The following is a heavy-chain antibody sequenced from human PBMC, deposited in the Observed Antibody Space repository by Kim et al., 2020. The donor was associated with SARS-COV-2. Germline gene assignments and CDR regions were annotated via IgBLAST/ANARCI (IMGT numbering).Heavy chain of an antibody. Sequence: GGSLRLSCAASGFTFSSYAMSWVRQAPGKGLEWVSAIGVGGRSTYYADSVKGRFTISRDNSKNMLFLQMNSLRAEDTAVFYCAKEQRAVAAQIDYWGQGTLVTVSS. CDR3: AKEQRAVAAQIDY. CDR2: IGVGGRST. CDR1: GFTFSSYA. J-gene: IGHJ4*02. V-gene: IGHV3-23*01. D-gene: IGHD6-19*01.